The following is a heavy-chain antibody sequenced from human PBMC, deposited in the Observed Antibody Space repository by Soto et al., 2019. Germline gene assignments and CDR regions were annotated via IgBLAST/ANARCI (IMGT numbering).Heavy chain of an antibody. Sequence: QVQLVESGGGLVKPGGSLRLSCAASAFTFSDYFMSWVRQPPGKGLEWISYISSSGNTVHYADSVKGRFTISRDNAKNSLYLQVNSLTVEDTAVYYCARDKPSYYDSRGFYPVFDYWGQGTLVTVSS. CDR1: AFTFSDYF. CDR3: ARDKPSYYDSRGFYPVFDY. D-gene: IGHD3-22*01. J-gene: IGHJ4*02. CDR2: ISSSGNTV. V-gene: IGHV3-11*01.